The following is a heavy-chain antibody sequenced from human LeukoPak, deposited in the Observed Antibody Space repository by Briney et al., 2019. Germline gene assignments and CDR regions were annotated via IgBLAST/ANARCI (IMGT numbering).Heavy chain of an antibody. Sequence: GGSLRLSCAASGFTFSSYAMHWVRQAPGKGLEWVAVISYDGSNKYYADSAKGRFTVSRDNSKNTLYLQMNSLRAEDTAVYYCARDGYAGTSGDYWGQGTLVTVSS. CDR2: ISYDGSNK. V-gene: IGHV3-30-3*01. CDR1: GFTFSSYA. D-gene: IGHD6-13*01. CDR3: ARDGYAGTSGDY. J-gene: IGHJ4*02.